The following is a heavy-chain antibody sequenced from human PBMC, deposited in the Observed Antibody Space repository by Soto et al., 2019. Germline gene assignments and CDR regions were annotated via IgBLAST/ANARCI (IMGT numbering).Heavy chain of an antibody. Sequence: QVQLQQWGAGLVKPSETLSLTCAVYGGSLRNYNWTWIRQAPGKGLEWIGEINHSGDTNYDSSLKSRVSISVDTTKNQFSLILYSVTAAHTAVYYCARGRRHSHFWNGYALEGPYGLDVWGQGTTVTVTS. D-gene: IGHD3-3*02. J-gene: IGHJ6*02. CDR2: INHSGDT. CDR1: GGSLRNYN. V-gene: IGHV4-34*02. CDR3: ARGRRHSHFWNGYALEGPYGLDV.